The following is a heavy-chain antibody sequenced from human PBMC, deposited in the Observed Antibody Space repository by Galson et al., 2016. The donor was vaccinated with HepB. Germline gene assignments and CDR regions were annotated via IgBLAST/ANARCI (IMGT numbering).Heavy chain of an antibody. V-gene: IGHV3-23*01. Sequence: SLRLSCAASGFPFSHYAMNWVRQAPGKGLEWVSAIGGAGGTTNYADSVKGRFTISRDNSKNTLYLQMNSLGAEDTALYYCAKDAATAVKEAFDIWGQGTMVTVSS. CDR2: IGGAGGTT. D-gene: IGHD4-23*01. J-gene: IGHJ3*02. CDR1: GFPFSHYA. CDR3: AKDAATAVKEAFDI.